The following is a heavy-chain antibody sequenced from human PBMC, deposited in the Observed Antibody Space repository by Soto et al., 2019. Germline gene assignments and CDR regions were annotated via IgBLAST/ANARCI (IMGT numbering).Heavy chain of an antibody. V-gene: IGHV4-61*01. CDR1: GASVSSGSFY. CDR3: ARVPLRYSSSHNFDS. D-gene: IGHD6-19*01. Sequence: SETLSLTCSVSGASVSSGSFYWSWIRQPPGKGLEWIGFIYNNETFNYNPSLKSRVTLSVDTSKHQFSLKLSSVTAADTAVYYCARVPLRYSSSHNFDSWGQGALVTVSS. CDR2: IYNNETF. J-gene: IGHJ4*02.